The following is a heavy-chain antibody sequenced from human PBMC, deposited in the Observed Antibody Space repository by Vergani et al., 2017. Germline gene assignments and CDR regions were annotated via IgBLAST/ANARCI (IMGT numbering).Heavy chain of an antibody. V-gene: IGHV3-20*04. Sequence: EVQLVESGGGVVRPGGSLRLSCAASGFTFDDYGMSWVRQAPGKGLEWVSGINWNGGSTGYADSVKGRFTISRDNANNSLYLQMNSLRAEDTALYYCARARGGNSEFDAFDIWGQGTMVTVSS. D-gene: IGHD4-23*01. CDR3: ARARGGNSEFDAFDI. CDR2: INWNGGST. J-gene: IGHJ3*02. CDR1: GFTFDDYG.